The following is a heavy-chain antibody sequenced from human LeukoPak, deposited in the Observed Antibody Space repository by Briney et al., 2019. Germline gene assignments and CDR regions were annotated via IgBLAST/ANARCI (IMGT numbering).Heavy chain of an antibody. D-gene: IGHD1-14*01. CDR1: GYTFTSYA. CDR2: INAGNGNT. J-gene: IGHJ5*02. V-gene: IGHV1-3*01. CDR3: ARGSVNLNRFDP. Sequence: ASVKVSCKASGYTFTSYAMHWVRQAPGQRLEWMGWINAGNGNTKYSQKFQGRVTITRDTSASTAYMELSSLRSEDTAVYYCARGSVNLNRFDPWGQGTLVTVSS.